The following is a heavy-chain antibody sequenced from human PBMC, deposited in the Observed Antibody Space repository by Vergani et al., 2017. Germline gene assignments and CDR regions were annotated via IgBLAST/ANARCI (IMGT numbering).Heavy chain of an antibody. CDR3: VKDIAASGNYWYFDL. D-gene: IGHD6-13*01. J-gene: IGHJ2*01. Sequence: VQLVESGGGLVKPGGSLRLSCAVSGFTFSDHYMSWVRQAPGKGLEWVSGINWNSDSIAYADSVKGRFTISRDNAKNSLYLQMNSLRAEDTALYYCVKDIAASGNYWYFDLWGRGTLVTVSS. CDR2: INWNSDSI. CDR1: GFTFSDHY. V-gene: IGHV3-9*01.